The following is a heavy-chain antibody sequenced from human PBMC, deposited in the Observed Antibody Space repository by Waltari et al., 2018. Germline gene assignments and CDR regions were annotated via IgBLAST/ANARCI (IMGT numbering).Heavy chain of an antibody. CDR3: ARAMSMIVVVTAFDY. CDR1: GYTLTELS. Sequence: VQLVQSGAEVKKPGASVKVSCKVSGYTLTELSMHWVRQAPGKGLEWVSGINWNSGSIGYADSVKGRFTISRDNAKNSLYLQMNSLRAEDMALYYCARAMSMIVVVTAFDYWGQGTLVTVSS. CDR2: INWNSGSI. D-gene: IGHD3-22*01. V-gene: IGHV3-9*03. J-gene: IGHJ4*02.